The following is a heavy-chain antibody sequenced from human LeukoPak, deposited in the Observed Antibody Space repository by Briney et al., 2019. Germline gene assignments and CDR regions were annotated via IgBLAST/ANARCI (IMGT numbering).Heavy chain of an antibody. J-gene: IGHJ4*02. CDR2: INHSGST. Sequence: SETLSLTCTVSGGSISSYYWSWIRQPPGKGLEWIGEINHSGSTNYNPSLKSRVTISVDTSKNQFSLKLSSVTAADTAVYYCARLIDGYWGQGTLVTVSS. D-gene: IGHD2-21*01. V-gene: IGHV4-34*01. CDR1: GGSISSYY. CDR3: ARLIDGY.